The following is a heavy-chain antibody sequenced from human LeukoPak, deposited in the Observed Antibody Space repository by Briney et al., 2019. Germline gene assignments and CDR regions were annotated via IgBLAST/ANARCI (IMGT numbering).Heavy chain of an antibody. CDR3: AKDKVKASSSSYHYYYGMDV. J-gene: IGHJ6*02. CDR2: ISGSGGST. D-gene: IGHD6-6*01. V-gene: IGHV3-23*01. Sequence: GGSLRPSCAASGFTFSSYAMSWVRQAPGKGLEWVSAISGSGGSTYYADSVKGRFTISRDNSKNTLYLQMNSLRAEDTAVYYCAKDKVKASSSSYHYYYGMDVWGQGTTVTVSS. CDR1: GFTFSSYA.